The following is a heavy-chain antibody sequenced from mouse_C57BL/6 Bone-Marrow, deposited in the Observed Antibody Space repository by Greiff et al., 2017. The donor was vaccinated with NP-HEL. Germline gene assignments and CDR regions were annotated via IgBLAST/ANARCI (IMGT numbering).Heavy chain of an antibody. CDR2: IHPRSGNT. Sequence: VQLQQSGAELARPGASVKLSCKASGYTFTSYGISWVKQRTGQGLEWIGEIHPRSGNTYYNEKFKGKATLTADKSSSTAYMDLRSLTSEDSAVYFCARGVVEEYYFDYWGQGTTLTVSS. V-gene: IGHV1-81*01. J-gene: IGHJ2*01. CDR1: GYTFTSYG. D-gene: IGHD1-1*01. CDR3: ARGVVEEYYFDY.